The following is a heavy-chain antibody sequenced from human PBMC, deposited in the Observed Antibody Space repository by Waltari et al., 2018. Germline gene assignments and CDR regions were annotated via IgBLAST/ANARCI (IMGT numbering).Heavy chain of an antibody. CDR3: AKDDGGDTNSKFFQH. V-gene: IGHV3-23*01. J-gene: IGHJ1*01. CDR1: GFSFNNYA. Sequence: EVQLLESGGGLVQPGGSLRLSCGASGFSFNNYAMNCVRQGPGKGLEWVSTIKGADDSTYYADSVMGRFTISRDKFRNTLYLQMNSLRAEDTAIYYRAKDDGGDTNSKFFQHWGQGTLVSVSS. D-gene: IGHD1-26*01. CDR2: IKGADDST.